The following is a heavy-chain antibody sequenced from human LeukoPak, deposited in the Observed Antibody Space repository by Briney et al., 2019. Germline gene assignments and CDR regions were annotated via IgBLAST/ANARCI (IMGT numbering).Heavy chain of an antibody. J-gene: IGHJ4*02. CDR2: INHSGST. D-gene: IGHD6-13*01. Sequence: PSETLSLTCAVYGGSFSGYYWSWIRQPPGKGLEWIGEINHSGSTNYNPSLKSRVTISVHTSKNQFSLKLSSVTAADTAVYYCARGRGRGIAAGWGQGTLVTVSS. V-gene: IGHV4-34*01. CDR1: GGSFSGYY. CDR3: ARGRGRGIAAG.